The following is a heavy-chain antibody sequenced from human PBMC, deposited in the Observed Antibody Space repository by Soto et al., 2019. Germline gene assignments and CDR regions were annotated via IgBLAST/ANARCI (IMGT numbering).Heavy chain of an antibody. CDR3: SRGGLAAAATDY. Sequence: QVQLVESGGGVVQPGRSLRLSCAASGFTFSSYGMHWVRQAPGKGLEWVAIIWYDGSKEYYADSVKGRFIISRDNSKNMVYLQMNSLRAEDTAVYYCSRGGLAAAATDYWGQGTLVTVSS. V-gene: IGHV3-33*01. D-gene: IGHD6-13*01. J-gene: IGHJ4*02. CDR2: IWYDGSKE. CDR1: GFTFSSYG.